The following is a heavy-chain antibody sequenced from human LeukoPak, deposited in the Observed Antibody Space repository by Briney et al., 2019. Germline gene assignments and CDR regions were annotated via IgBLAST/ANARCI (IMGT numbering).Heavy chain of an antibody. J-gene: IGHJ4*02. CDR3: ARVASIAVSSGAIDY. D-gene: IGHD6-19*01. Sequence: GGSLRLSCATSGFTFNRFGMHWVRQAPGKGLEWVAVIWYDGSNKDYADSVKGRFTISRDNSKNTLYLRMSGLRAEDTAVYYCARVASIAVSSGAIDYWGQGTLVTVSS. CDR1: GFTFNRFG. V-gene: IGHV3-33*01. CDR2: IWYDGSNK.